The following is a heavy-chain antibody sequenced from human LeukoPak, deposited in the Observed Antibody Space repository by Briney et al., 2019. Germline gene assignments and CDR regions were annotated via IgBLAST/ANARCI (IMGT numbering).Heavy chain of an antibody. J-gene: IGHJ4*02. CDR3: ARTYWYYDFWSHHSHFDY. CDR2: MNPISGNT. CDR1: GYTFTSYD. D-gene: IGHD3-3*01. Sequence: GASVKVSCKASGYTFTSYDINWVRQAPGQGLEWMGWMNPISGNTDYAQKFQGRVTITRNTSISTAYIELSSLRSEDTAVYYCARTYWYYDFWSHHSHFDYWGQGTLVTVSS. V-gene: IGHV1-8*03.